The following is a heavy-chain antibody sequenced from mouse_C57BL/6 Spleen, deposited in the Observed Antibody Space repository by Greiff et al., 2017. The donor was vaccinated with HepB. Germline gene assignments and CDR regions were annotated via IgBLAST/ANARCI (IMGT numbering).Heavy chain of an antibody. CDR2: IYPGDGDT. J-gene: IGHJ2*01. D-gene: IGHD1-1*01. CDR1: GYAFSSSW. V-gene: IGHV1-82*01. Sequence: QVQLQQSGPELVKPGASVKISCKASGYAFSSSWMNWVKQRPGKGLEWIGRIYPGDGDTNYNGKFKGKATLTADKSSSTAYMQLSSLTSEDSAVYFCARSNYYGSSYDYFDCWGQGTTLTVSS. CDR3: ARSNYYGSSYDYFDC.